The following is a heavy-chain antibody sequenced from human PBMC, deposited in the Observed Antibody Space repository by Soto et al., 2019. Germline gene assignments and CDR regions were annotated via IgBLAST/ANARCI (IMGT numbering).Heavy chain of an antibody. D-gene: IGHD2-8*01. CDR3: ARGLPYATHFDY. CDR2: IIPILGIA. Sequence: SVKVSCKASGGTFSSYTISWVRQAPGQGLEWMGRIIPILGIANYAQKFQGRVTITADKSTSTAYMELSSLRSDDTAVYYCARGLPYATHFDYWGQGTLVTVSS. J-gene: IGHJ4*02. V-gene: IGHV1-69*02. CDR1: GGTFSSYT.